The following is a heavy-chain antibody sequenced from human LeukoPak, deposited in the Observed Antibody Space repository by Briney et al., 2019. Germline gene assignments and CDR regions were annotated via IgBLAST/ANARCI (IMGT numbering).Heavy chain of an antibody. CDR1: GGSISSYY. CDR2: IYTSGST. J-gene: IGHJ5*02. CDR3: ARQIAVAGTSWFDP. V-gene: IGHV4-4*07. D-gene: IGHD6-19*01. Sequence: SETLSLTCTVSGGSISSYYWSWIRQPAGKGLEWIGRIYTSGSTNYNPSLKSRVTISVDTSKNQFSLKLSSVTAADTAVYYCARQIAVAGTSWFDPWGQGTLVTVSS.